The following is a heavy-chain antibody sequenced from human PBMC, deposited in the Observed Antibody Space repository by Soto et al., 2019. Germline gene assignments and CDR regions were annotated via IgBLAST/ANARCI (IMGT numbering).Heavy chain of an antibody. Sequence: GASVKVSCKASGGTFSSHAISWVRQAPGQGLEWMGGITPIFGTANYAQKFQGRVTITADKSTSTAYMELSSLRSEDTAVYYCASYVLRFLEWLPRYYYYGMDVWGQGTTVTVSS. V-gene: IGHV1-69*06. D-gene: IGHD3-3*01. CDR3: ASYVLRFLEWLPRYYYYGMDV. CDR1: GGTFSSHA. J-gene: IGHJ6*01. CDR2: ITPIFGTA.